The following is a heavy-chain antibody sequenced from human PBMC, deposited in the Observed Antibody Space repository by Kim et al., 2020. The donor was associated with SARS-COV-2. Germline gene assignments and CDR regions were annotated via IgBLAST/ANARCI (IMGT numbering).Heavy chain of an antibody. Sequence: GGSLRLSCAASGFTFDDYGMSWVRQAPGKELEWVSGINRNSDSTGYADSVKGRFTISRDNAKNSLFLQMNSPRAEDTALYHCVRGYAGGPFDLWGQGTLV. D-gene: IGHD3-16*01. CDR1: GFTFDDYG. J-gene: IGHJ4*02. CDR3: VRGYAGGPFDL. V-gene: IGHV3-20*01. CDR2: INRNSDST.